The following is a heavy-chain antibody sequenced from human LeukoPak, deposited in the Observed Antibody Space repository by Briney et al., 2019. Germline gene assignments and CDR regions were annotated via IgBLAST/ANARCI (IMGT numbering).Heavy chain of an antibody. Sequence: GSLRLSCAASGFTFNNYGMHWVRQAPGKGLEWVAVISYDGRNKHYPDSVKGRFTISRDISTDTLWLQMDSLRTEDTAVYYCAKGPLRGTAAAIDYWGQGTLVTVSS. CDR2: ISYDGRNK. V-gene: IGHV3-30*18. D-gene: IGHD2-2*01. CDR1: GFTFNNYG. CDR3: AKGPLRGTAAAIDY. J-gene: IGHJ4*02.